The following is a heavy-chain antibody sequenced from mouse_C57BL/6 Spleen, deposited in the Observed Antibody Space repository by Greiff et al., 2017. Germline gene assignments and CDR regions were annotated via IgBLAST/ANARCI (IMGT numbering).Heavy chain of an antibody. CDR1: GFSLTSYG. CDR2: IWSGGST. D-gene: IGHD1-1*01. V-gene: IGHV2-2*01. CDR3: ARPTVVAEDAMDY. Sequence: QVQLKQSGPGLVQPSQSLSITCTVSGFSLTSYGVHWVRQSPGKGLEWLGVIWSGGSTDYNAAFISRLSISKDNSKSQVFFKMNSLQADDTAIYYWARPTVVAEDAMDYWGQGTSVTVSS. J-gene: IGHJ4*01.